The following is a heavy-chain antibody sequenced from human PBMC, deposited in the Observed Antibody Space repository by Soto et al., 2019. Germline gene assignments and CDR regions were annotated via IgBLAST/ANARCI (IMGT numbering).Heavy chain of an antibody. CDR3: ANDGRRLPLDY. J-gene: IGHJ4*02. CDR1: GFTFSSYG. D-gene: IGHD6-25*01. Sequence: GGSLRLSCAASGFTFSSYGMHWVRQAPGKGLQWVAVISYDGSNRYYADSVKGRFTISRDNSKNTLYLQMNSLRAEDTAVYYCANDGRRLPLDYWGQGTLVTVSS. V-gene: IGHV3-30*18. CDR2: ISYDGSNR.